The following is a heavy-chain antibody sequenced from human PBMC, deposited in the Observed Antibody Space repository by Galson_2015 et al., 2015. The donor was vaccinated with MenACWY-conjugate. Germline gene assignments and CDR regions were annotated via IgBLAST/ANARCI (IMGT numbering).Heavy chain of an antibody. Sequence: SLRLSCAASGFSFRSYAMSWVRQAPGKGLEWVSGISGSGGSRYDADSVEGRFTISRDNSKNTLYLHMNSLRAEDTAVYYCAESSDILTGYYIERRFFDYWGQGTLVTVSS. J-gene: IGHJ4*02. CDR3: AESSDILTGYYIERRFFDY. V-gene: IGHV3-23*01. CDR2: ISGSGGSR. D-gene: IGHD3-9*01. CDR1: GFSFRSYA.